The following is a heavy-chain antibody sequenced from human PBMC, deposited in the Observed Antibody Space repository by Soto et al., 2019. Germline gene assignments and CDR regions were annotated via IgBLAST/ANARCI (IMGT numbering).Heavy chain of an antibody. D-gene: IGHD5-18*01. V-gene: IGHV1-69*12. CDR3: ASGIQLWLRRINNGYSG. CDR1: GGTFSTYA. Sequence: QVQLVQSGAEVKKPESSVKVSCKAPGGTFSTYAIRLVRQAPGQGLEWMGGIIPMFGTANYAQRFQDRVTMIADESTNTVYMELSSLRSEDTAVYFCASGIQLWLRRINNGYSGWGQGTLVTVSS. CDR2: IIPMFGTA. J-gene: IGHJ4*02.